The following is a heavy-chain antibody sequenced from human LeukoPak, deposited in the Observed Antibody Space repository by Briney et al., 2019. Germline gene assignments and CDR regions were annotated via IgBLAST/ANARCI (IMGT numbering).Heavy chain of an antibody. D-gene: IGHD6-19*01. Sequence: TLSLTCTVSGDSISSYYWSWIRQPPGKALEWLALIYWNDDKRYSPSLKSRLTITKDTSKNQVVLRMTNMDPVGTATYYCAHRRQWLTVRGFDYWGQGTLVTVSS. V-gene: IGHV2-5*01. J-gene: IGHJ4*02. CDR2: IYWNDDK. CDR1: GDSISSYYW. CDR3: AHRRQWLTVRGFDY.